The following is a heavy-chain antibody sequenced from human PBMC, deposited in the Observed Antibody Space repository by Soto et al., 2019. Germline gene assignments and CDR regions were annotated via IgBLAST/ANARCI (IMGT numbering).Heavy chain of an antibody. CDR2: ISGSRGST. Sequence: GGSLRLSCAASGFTFSNYAVTWVRQAPGKGLEWVSTISGSRGSTYYADSVKGRFTISRDNSENTLYLQMNSLRAEDTAVYFCAKDQGSSWYEIDYWGQGTLVTVSS. D-gene: IGHD6-13*01. CDR1: GFTFSNYA. V-gene: IGHV3-23*01. J-gene: IGHJ4*02. CDR3: AKDQGSSWYEIDY.